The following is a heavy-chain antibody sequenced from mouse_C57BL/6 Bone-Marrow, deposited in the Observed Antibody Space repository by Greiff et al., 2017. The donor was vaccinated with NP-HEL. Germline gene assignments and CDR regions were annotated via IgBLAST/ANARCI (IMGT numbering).Heavy chain of an antibody. V-gene: IGHV5-4*01. CDR3: AREWLLRG. D-gene: IGHD2-3*01. J-gene: IGHJ3*01. Sequence: EVQLQESGGGLVKPGGSLKLSCAASGFTFSSYAMSWVRQTPEKRLEWVATISDGGSYTYYPDNVKGRFTISRDNAKNNLYLQMSHLKSEDTAMYYCAREWLLRGWGQGTLVTVSA. CDR2: ISDGGSYT. CDR1: GFTFSSYA.